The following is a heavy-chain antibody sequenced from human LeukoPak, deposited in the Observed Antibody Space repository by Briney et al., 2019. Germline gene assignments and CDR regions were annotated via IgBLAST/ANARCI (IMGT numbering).Heavy chain of an antibody. V-gene: IGHV4-59*01. Sequence: PSETLSLTCTVSGGFISSYYWSWIRQPPGKGLEWIGYIYYSGSTNYNPSLKSRVTISVDTSKNQFSLKLSSVTAADTAVYYCARVDFGYLMDVWGKGTTVTVSS. CDR3: ARVDFGYLMDV. D-gene: IGHD2-15*01. CDR2: IYYSGST. CDR1: GGFISSYY. J-gene: IGHJ6*03.